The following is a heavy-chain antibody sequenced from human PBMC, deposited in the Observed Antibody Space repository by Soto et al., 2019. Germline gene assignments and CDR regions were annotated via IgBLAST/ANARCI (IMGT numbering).Heavy chain of an antibody. Sequence: QVQLVQSGAAEKKPGASVKVSCKASGYTFTSYAMHWVRQAPGQMLESMGWINAGNGNTKYSQKFQGRVTITRDTSASTAYMELGSLRSEDTAVYYCARDQRIAFDYWGQGTLVTVSS. D-gene: IGHD6-25*01. J-gene: IGHJ4*02. V-gene: IGHV1-3*05. CDR1: GYTFTSYA. CDR2: INAGNGNT. CDR3: ARDQRIAFDY.